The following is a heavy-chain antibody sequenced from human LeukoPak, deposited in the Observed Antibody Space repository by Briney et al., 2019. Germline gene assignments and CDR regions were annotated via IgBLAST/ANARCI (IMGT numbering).Heavy chain of an antibody. J-gene: IGHJ4*02. Sequence: PCGPVEVSCKASGYTFTSYDINWVRQATGQGLEWMGWMNPNSGNTGYAQKFQGRVTMTRNTSISTAYMELSSLRSEDTAVYYCARASAYSSSHYWGQGTLVTVSS. D-gene: IGHD6-6*01. CDR2: MNPNSGNT. V-gene: IGHV1-8*01. CDR3: ARASAYSSSHY. CDR1: GYTFTSYD.